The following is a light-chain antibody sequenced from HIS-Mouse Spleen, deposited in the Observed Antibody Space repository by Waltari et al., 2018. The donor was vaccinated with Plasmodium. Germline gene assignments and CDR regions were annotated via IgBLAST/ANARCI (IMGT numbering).Light chain of an antibody. V-gene: IGLV2-23*01. Sequence: QSALTQPASVSGSPGQSITIPCTGTSSGVGSYNLVSWYQQHPGKAPKLMIYEGSKRPSGVSNRFAGSKSGNTASLTISGLQAEDDADYYCCSYAGSSTLVVGGGTKLTVL. J-gene: IGLJ2*01. CDR3: CSYAGSSTLV. CDR1: SSGVGSYNL. CDR2: EGS.